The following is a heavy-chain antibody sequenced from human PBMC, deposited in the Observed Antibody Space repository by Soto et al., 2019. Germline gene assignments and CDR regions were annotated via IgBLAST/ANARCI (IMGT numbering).Heavy chain of an antibody. CDR3: ARVLNITLMSYGDYGGCYFDY. Sequence: SETLSLTCTVSGGSISSYYWSWIRQPPGKGLEWIGYIYYSGSTNYNPSLKSRVTISVDTSKNKFSLKLSTVTAADTAVYYCARVLNITLMSYGDYGGCYFDYWGQGTLVTVSS. D-gene: IGHD4-17*01. V-gene: IGHV4-59*01. J-gene: IGHJ4*02. CDR2: IYYSGST. CDR1: GGSISSYY.